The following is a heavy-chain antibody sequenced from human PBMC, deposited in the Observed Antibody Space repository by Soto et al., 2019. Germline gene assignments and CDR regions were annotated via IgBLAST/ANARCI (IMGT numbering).Heavy chain of an antibody. CDR2: INGGNGNT. Sequence: ASVKVSCTASGYTFTNYAMHWVRQAPGQRLEWMGWINGGNGNTKYSQKLQGRVTITRDTSASTAYMELSSLRSEDTAVYYCASRGGGTEVVYYGMDVWGQGTTVTVSS. CDR3: ASRGGGTEVVYYGMDV. V-gene: IGHV1-3*01. J-gene: IGHJ6*02. D-gene: IGHD1-1*01. CDR1: GYTFTNYA.